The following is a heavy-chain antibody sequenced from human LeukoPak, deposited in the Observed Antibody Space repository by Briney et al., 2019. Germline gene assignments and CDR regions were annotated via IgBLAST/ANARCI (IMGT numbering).Heavy chain of an antibody. V-gene: IGHV3-30*02. J-gene: IGHJ4*02. CDR1: GFTFSSYG. CDR3: ARGHYYDSRGTTPNDY. D-gene: IGHD3-22*01. CDR2: IRYDGSNK. Sequence: GGSLRLSCAASGFTFSSYGMYWVRQAPGKGLEWVAFIRYDGSNKYYADSVKGRFTVSRDNSKNTLYLQMKSLRAEDTAVYYCARGHYYDSRGTTPNDYWGQGTLVTVSS.